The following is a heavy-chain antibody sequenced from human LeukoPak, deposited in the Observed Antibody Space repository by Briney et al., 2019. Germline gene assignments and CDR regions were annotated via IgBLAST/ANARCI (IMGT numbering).Heavy chain of an antibody. J-gene: IGHJ4*02. CDR3: ARIRFSGMTAPYYFDY. Sequence: SETLSLTCAVSGGSISSSNWWSWVRQPPGKGLEWIGEIYHSGSTNYNPSLKSRVTISVDKSKNQFSLKLSSVTAADTAVYYCARIRFSGMTAPYYFDYWGQGTLVTVSS. CDR2: IYHSGST. D-gene: IGHD2-21*02. CDR1: GGSISSSNW. V-gene: IGHV4-4*02.